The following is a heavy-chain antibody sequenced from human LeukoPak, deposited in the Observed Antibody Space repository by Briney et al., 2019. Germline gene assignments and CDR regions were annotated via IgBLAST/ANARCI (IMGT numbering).Heavy chain of an antibody. D-gene: IGHD1-26*01. CDR3: ARRSDSGSDDGEDYFDH. Sequence: PSETLSLTCTVSSGSISNNTFYWGWIRQPPGKGLEWIGSIYYSGSTYYNPSLKSRVTIAVDTSKNQISLKMSSVTAADTAVYYCARRSDSGSDDGEDYFDHWGQGTLVTVSS. CDR2: IYYSGST. CDR1: SGSISNNTFY. V-gene: IGHV4-39*01. J-gene: IGHJ4*02.